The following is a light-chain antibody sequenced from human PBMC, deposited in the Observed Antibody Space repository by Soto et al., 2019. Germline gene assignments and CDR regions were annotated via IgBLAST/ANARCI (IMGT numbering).Light chain of an antibody. CDR3: QQYAEWLWT. CDR1: QSLSGK. V-gene: IGKV3-15*01. J-gene: IGKJ1*01. CDR2: DTS. Sequence: EIVMTQSPGTLSVSPGEGATLSCRASQSLSGKLAWFQQRPGQALRLLIYDTSTRATGVPARFSGSGSGTDFSLTISSLQSEDFAVYYCQQYAEWLWTFGRGTKVDIK.